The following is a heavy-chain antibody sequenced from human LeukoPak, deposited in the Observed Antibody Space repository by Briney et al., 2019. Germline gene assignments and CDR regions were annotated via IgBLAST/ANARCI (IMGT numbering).Heavy chain of an antibody. Sequence: PSETLSLTCTVSGGSISSYYWSWIRQPPGKGLEWIGYIYYSGSTNYNPSLKSRVTISVDTSKNQFSLKLSSVTAADTAVYYCARLDYYGSGSYYRVNWFDPWGQGTLVTVSS. CDR1: GGSISSYY. CDR3: ARLDYYGSGSYYRVNWFDP. CDR2: IYYSGST. D-gene: IGHD3-10*01. V-gene: IGHV4-59*01. J-gene: IGHJ5*02.